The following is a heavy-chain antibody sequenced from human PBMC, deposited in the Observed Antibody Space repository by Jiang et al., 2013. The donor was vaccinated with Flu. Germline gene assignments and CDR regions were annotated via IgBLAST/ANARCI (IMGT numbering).Heavy chain of an antibody. J-gene: IGHJ5*02. CDR2: IYYSGST. Sequence: SGSGLVKPSETLSLTCTVSGGSISSSSYYWGWIRQPPGKGLEWIGSIYYSGSTYYNPSLKSRVTISVDTSKNQFSLKLSSVTAADTAVYYCARHDIVVVPAAKHNWFDPWGQGTLVTVSS. CDR1: GGSISSSSYY. V-gene: IGHV4-39*01. CDR3: ARHDIVVVPAAKHNWFDP. D-gene: IGHD2-2*01.